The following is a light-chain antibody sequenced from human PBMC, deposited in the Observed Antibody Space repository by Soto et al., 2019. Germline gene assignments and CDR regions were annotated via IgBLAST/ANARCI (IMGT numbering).Light chain of an antibody. V-gene: IGKV3-15*01. Sequence: EIVLTQSPAILSVSPGERATLSCRASQSISRSLAWYQQKPGQAPRLLIYDASTRATGLPARFSGSGSGTQFTLTISSLQSEDFAVYYCQQYNNWPITFGQGTRLEIK. J-gene: IGKJ5*01. CDR2: DAS. CDR1: QSISRS. CDR3: QQYNNWPIT.